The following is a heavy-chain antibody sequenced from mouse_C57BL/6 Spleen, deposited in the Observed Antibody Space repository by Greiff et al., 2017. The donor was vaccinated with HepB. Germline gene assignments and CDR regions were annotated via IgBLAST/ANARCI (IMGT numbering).Heavy chain of an antibody. CDR2: ISYDGSN. V-gene: IGHV3-6*01. CDR3: ARVPHYYGSSYNYAMDD. D-gene: IGHD1-1*01. J-gene: IGHJ4*01. Sequence: EVQLVESGPGLVKPSQSLSLTCSVTGYSITSGYYWNWIRQFPGNKLEWMGYISYDGSNNYNPSLKNRISITRDTSTNQFFLKLKSVTTEDTATYYCARVPHYYGSSYNYAMDDWGQGTSVTVSS. CDR1: GYSITSGYY.